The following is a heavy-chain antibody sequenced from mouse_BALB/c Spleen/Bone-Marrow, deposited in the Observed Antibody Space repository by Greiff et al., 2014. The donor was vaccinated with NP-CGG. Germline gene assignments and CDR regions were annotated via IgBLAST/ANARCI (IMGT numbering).Heavy chain of an antibody. D-gene: IGHD1-2*01. CDR3: AIYLYGYAATFDY. V-gene: IGHV14-3*02. CDR2: IDPANGNT. CDR1: GFNIKDTY. Sequence: EVQLQQSGAELVKPGASVKLSCTASGFNIKDTYMHWVKQRPEQGLEWIGRIDPANGNTKYDPKFQGKATITADTSSNTAYMQLSSLTSEDTAVYYCAIYLYGYAATFDYWGQGTTLTVSS. J-gene: IGHJ2*01.